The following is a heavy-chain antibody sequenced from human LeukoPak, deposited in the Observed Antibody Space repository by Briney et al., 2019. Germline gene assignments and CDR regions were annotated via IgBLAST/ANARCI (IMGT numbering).Heavy chain of an antibody. D-gene: IGHD3-3*01. CDR2: IYSGGST. J-gene: IGHJ4*02. V-gene: IGHV3-66*01. Sequence: GGSLRLSCAASGFTFSSYAMSWVRQAPGKGLEWVSVIYSGGSTYYADSVKGRFTISGDNSKNTLYLQMNSLRAEDTAVYYCARGRFWSASYYFDLWGQGALVTVSS. CDR1: GFTFSSYA. CDR3: ARGRFWSASYYFDL.